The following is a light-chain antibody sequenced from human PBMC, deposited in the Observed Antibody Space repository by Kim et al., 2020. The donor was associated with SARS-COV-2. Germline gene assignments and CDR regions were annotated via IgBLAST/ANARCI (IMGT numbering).Light chain of an antibody. CDR3: SSYTSSNTPV. CDR2: DVT. Sequence: QSALTQPASVSGSPGQSIPISCTGTSSDVGGYNYVSWYQQYPGKAPKLMIYDVTKRPSGVSNRFSGSKSGNTASLTISGLQAEDEADYYCSSYTSSNTPVFGGGTQLTVL. J-gene: IGLJ7*01. CDR1: SSDVGGYNY. V-gene: IGLV2-14*03.